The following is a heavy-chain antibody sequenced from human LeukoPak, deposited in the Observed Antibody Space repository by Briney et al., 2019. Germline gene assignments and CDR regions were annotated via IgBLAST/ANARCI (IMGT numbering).Heavy chain of an antibody. CDR3: AREGDGDYFDY. CDR2: IWYDGSNK. D-gene: IGHD4-17*01. Sequence: GRSLRLSCAASGFTFSSYGMHWVRQAPGKGLEWVAVIWYDGSNKYYAGSVKGRFTISRDNSKNTLYLQMNSLRAEDTAVYYCAREGDGDYFDYWGQGTLVTVSS. CDR1: GFTFSSYG. V-gene: IGHV3-33*01. J-gene: IGHJ4*02.